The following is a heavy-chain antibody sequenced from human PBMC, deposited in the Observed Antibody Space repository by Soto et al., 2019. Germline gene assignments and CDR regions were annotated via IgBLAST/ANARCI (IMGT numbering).Heavy chain of an antibody. J-gene: IGHJ4*02. CDR1: GFRFSGHY. CDR3: AGDPYYYGSAF. D-gene: IGHD3-10*01. Sequence: GGSLRLSCAASGFRFSGHYMTWIRQAPGKGLEWVSKISGGGTTIYYADSVKGRFTVSRDNAKNSLYLQMNSLRAEDTAVYYCAGDPYYYGSAFWGQGTLVTVSS. CDR2: ISGGGTTI. V-gene: IGHV3-11*01.